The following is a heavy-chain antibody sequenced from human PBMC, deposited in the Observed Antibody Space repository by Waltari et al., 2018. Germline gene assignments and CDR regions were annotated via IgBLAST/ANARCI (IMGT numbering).Heavy chain of an antibody. J-gene: IGHJ4*02. V-gene: IGHV4-34*01. CDR1: GGSFSGYY. CDR3: ARARTAMVTCFDY. D-gene: IGHD5-18*01. Sequence: QVQLQQWGAGLLKPSETLSLTCAVYGGSFSGYYWSWIRQPPGKGLEWMGEINHSGSTNYNPSLKSRVTISVDTSKNQFSLKLSSVTAADTAVYYCARARTAMVTCFDYWGQGTLVTVSS. CDR2: INHSGST.